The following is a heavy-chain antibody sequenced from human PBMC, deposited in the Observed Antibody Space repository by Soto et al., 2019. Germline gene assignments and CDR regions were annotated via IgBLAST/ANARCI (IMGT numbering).Heavy chain of an antibody. Sequence: SETLSLTCTVSGGSISSSSYYWGWIRQPPGKGLEWIGSIYYSGSTYYNPSLKSRVTISVDTSKNQFSLKLSSVTAADTAVYYCASSHVDTAMVTDYYYYGMDVWGQGTTVTVSS. V-gene: IGHV4-39*01. CDR3: ASSHVDTAMVTDYYYYGMDV. CDR2: IYYSGST. D-gene: IGHD5-18*01. J-gene: IGHJ6*02. CDR1: GGSISSSSYY.